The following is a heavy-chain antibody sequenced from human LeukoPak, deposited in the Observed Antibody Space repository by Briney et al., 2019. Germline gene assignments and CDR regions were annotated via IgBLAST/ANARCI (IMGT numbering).Heavy chain of an antibody. D-gene: IGHD3-22*01. V-gene: IGHV3-11*04. J-gene: IGHJ4*02. Sequence: GGSLRLSCAASEFTFSDYYMSWIRQAPGKGLAWVSYISSTASTKYYADSVKGRFTISRDNAKNSLYLQMNSLRAEDTAVYYCAKGGNSSGYYYFDYWGQGTLVTVSS. CDR1: EFTFSDYY. CDR2: ISSTASTK. CDR3: AKGGNSSGYYYFDY.